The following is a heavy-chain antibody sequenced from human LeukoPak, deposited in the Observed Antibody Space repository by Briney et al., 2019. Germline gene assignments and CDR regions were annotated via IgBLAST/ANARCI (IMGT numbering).Heavy chain of an antibody. J-gene: IGHJ4*02. CDR1: GFTFSSYS. CDR3: ARGGGYCSGGSCYGIDY. Sequence: GGSLRLSCAASGFTFSSYSMNWVRQAPGKGLEYVSGISSNGGSTYYANSVKGRFTISRDNSKNTLYLQMGSLRAEDMAVYYCARGGGYCSGGSCYGIDYWGQGTLVTVSS. V-gene: IGHV3-64*01. CDR2: ISSNGGST. D-gene: IGHD2-15*01.